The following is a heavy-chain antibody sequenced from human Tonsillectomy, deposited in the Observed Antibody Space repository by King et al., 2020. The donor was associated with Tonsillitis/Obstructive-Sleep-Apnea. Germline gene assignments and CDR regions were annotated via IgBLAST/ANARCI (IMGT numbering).Heavy chain of an antibody. V-gene: IGHV1-69*01. CDR2: IIPIFGTT. D-gene: IGHD5/OR15-5a*01. CDR1: GGTFSTYA. J-gene: IGHJ3*02. Sequence: VQLVQSGAEVKKPGSSVKVSCKAYGGTFSTYAISWVRQAPGQGLEWMGGIIPIFGTTNYAQKFQGRVTITAEVSTSTTSMYLSSLRSEDTAVFYCARAISTITQDAFDIWGQGTMVTVSS. CDR3: ARAISTITQDAFDI.